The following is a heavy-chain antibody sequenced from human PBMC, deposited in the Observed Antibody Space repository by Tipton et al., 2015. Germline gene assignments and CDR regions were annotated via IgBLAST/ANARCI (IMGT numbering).Heavy chain of an antibody. D-gene: IGHD3-10*01. Sequence: SLRLSCAASGFTFSSYSMNWVRQAPGKGLEWVSYISSSSSTIYYADSVKGRFTISRDNAKNSLYPQMNSLRDEDTAVYYCARDHYIGVYNWFDPWGQGTLVTVSS. J-gene: IGHJ5*02. CDR1: GFTFSSYS. CDR2: ISSSSSTI. CDR3: ARDHYIGVYNWFDP. V-gene: IGHV3-48*02.